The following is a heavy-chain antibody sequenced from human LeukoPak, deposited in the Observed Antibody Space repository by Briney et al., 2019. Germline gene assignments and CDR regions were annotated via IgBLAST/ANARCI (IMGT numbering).Heavy chain of an antibody. J-gene: IGHJ4*02. CDR2: ISYDGSNK. Sequence: GGSLRLSCAASGFTFSSYAMHWVRQAPGKGLEWVAVISYDGSNKYYADSVKGRFTISRDNSKNTLYLQMSSLRAEDTAVYYCARDRFGSSWFEFNYWGQGTLVTVSS. CDR1: GFTFSSYA. CDR3: ARDRFGSSWFEFNY. V-gene: IGHV3-30*15. D-gene: IGHD6-13*01.